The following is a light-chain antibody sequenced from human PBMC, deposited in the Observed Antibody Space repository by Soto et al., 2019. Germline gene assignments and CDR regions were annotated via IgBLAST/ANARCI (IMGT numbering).Light chain of an antibody. Sequence: QSALTQPPSASGSPGQSVTISCTGTGSDVSAYNYVSWYRQYPGKAPKLVIFEVNKRPSGVPDRISGSKSGITASLTVSGLQAEDEADYYCCSYAGSNNYVFGTGTKGTVL. CDR2: EVN. CDR1: GSDVSAYNY. CDR3: CSYAGSNNYV. V-gene: IGLV2-8*01. J-gene: IGLJ1*01.